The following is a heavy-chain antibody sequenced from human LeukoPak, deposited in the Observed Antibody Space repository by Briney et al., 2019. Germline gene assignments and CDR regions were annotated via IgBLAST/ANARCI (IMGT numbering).Heavy chain of an antibody. D-gene: IGHD3-10*01. CDR1: GFTFSSFA. J-gene: IGHJ4*02. CDR3: AREDYGSGSYPLDY. CDR2: ISSNGRNT. V-gene: IGHV3-64*01. Sequence: PGGSLRLSCAASGFTFSSFALHRVRQAPGKGLEYVSAISSNGRNTYYANSVKGRFTISRDNSKNTLYLQMGSLRAEGMAVYYCAREDYGSGSYPLDYWGQGTLVTVSS.